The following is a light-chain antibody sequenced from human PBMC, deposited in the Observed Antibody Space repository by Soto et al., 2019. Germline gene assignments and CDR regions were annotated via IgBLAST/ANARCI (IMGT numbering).Light chain of an antibody. J-gene: IGLJ2*01. CDR1: SSDVGGYEY. CDR2: SNN. V-gene: IGLV2-11*01. CDR3: ASWDDRLGAVI. Sequence: QSVLTQPRSVSGSPGQSITISCTGSSSDVGGYEYVSWFQQDPGKAPKLLMHSNNLRPSGVPERISGSKFGTAASLAISGLRSEDEAVYYCASWDDRLGAVIFGGGTKVTVL.